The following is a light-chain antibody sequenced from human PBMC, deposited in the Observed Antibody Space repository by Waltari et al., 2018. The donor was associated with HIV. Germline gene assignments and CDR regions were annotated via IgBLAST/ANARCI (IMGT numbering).Light chain of an antibody. V-gene: IGLV1-44*01. CDR1: SSNIGDNT. CDR3: ATWDDSLNGHVV. Sequence: VLTQPPSASGTPGQRVTISCSGSSSNIGDNTVNWYQQLPGTAPKLLIYTNTQRPSGGPDRFPGSKSGTSASLAISGLQSEDEADYYCATWDDSLNGHVVFGGGTKLTVL. J-gene: IGLJ2*01. CDR2: TNT.